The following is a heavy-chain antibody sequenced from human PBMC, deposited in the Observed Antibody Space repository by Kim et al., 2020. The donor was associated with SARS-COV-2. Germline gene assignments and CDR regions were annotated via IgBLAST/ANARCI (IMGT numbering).Heavy chain of an antibody. CDR3: TTDHTVTIRPFDY. CDR1: GFTFSNAW. J-gene: IGHJ4*02. Sequence: GGSLRLSCAASGFTFSNAWMSWVRQAPGKGLEWVGRIKSKTDGGTTDYAAPVKGRFTISRDDSKNTLYLQMNSLKTEDTAVYYCTTDHTVTIRPFDYWGQGTLVTVSS. V-gene: IGHV3-15*01. D-gene: IGHD4-17*01. CDR2: IKSKTDGGTT.